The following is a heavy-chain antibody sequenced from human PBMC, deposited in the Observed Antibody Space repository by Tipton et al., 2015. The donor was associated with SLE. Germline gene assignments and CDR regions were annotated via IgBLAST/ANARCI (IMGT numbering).Heavy chain of an antibody. CDR1: GGSISSSSYY. CDR2: VYRRGST. V-gene: IGHV4-39*07. CDR3: ARSGQIRVDAGLMDV. J-gene: IGHJ6*02. Sequence: TLSLTCTVSGGSISSSSYYWGWIRQPPGKGLEWIGYVYRRGSTYYNPSLKSRVTISVDKSKNQFSLNLTSVTAADTAVYYCARSGQIRVDAGLMDVWGRGTRVTVSS. D-gene: IGHD5-18*01.